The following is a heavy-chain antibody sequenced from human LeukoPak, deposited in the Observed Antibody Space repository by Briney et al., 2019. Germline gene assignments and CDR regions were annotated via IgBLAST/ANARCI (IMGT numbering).Heavy chain of an antibody. J-gene: IGHJ6*02. D-gene: IGHD6-19*01. CDR2: IKSDGSTT. Sequence: PGGSLRLSCTASGFQFNYYWMHWVRQAPGKGQVWVSRIKSDGSTTNYADSVKGRFTISRDNAKNTLHLQMNSLRAEDSALYYCARGGSGWFHGMDVWGQGTAVTVSS. CDR1: GFQFNYYW. V-gene: IGHV3-74*01. CDR3: ARGGSGWFHGMDV.